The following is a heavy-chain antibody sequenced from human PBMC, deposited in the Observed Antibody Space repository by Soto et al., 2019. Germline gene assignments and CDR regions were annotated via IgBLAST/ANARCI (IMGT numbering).Heavy chain of an antibody. Sequence: TLSLTYAVSGGSISSGGYSGSWIRQPPGKGLEWIGYIYHSGSTYYNPSLKSRVTISVDRSKNQFSLKLSSVTAADTAVYYCARIMITFGGVPYGMDVWGQGSTVTVYS. CDR3: ARIMITFGGVPYGMDV. CDR1: GGSISSGGYS. J-gene: IGHJ6*02. D-gene: IGHD3-16*01. V-gene: IGHV4-30-2*01. CDR2: IYHSGST.